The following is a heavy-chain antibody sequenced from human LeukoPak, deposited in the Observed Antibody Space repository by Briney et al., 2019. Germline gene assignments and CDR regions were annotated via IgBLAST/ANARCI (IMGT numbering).Heavy chain of an antibody. V-gene: IGHV3-30*18. CDR3: AKESYRGYPFDY. D-gene: IGHD6-25*01. Sequence: GGSLRLSCAASGFTFSSYGMHWVRQAPGKGLEWVAVISYDGSNKYYADSVKGRFTISRDNSKNTLYLQMNSLRAEDTAVYYCAKESYRGYPFDYWGQGTLATVSS. CDR2: ISYDGSNK. CDR1: GFTFSSYG. J-gene: IGHJ4*02.